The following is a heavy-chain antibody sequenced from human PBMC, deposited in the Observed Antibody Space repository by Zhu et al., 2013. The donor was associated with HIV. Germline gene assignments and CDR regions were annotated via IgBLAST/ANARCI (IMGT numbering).Heavy chain of an antibody. J-gene: IGHJ4*02. CDR3: AREATVYYDDYWGQGYDDY. Sequence: VQLVQSGAEVKKPGSSVKVSCKASGGTFSSYAISWVRQAPGQGLEWMGGIIPIFGTANYAQKFQGRVTITADESTSTAYMELSSLRSEDTAVYYCAREATVYYDDYWGQGYDDYWGQGTLVTVSS. CDR2: IIPIFGTA. CDR1: GGTFSSYA. D-gene: IGHD3-3*01. V-gene: IGHV1-69*01.